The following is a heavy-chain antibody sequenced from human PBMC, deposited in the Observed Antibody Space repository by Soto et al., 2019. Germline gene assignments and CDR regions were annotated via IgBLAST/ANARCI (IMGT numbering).Heavy chain of an antibody. CDR1: GFTFSTYA. CDR2: ISGSGGST. CDR3: AKDGGSANHYNDFDY. Sequence: GGSLRLSCAASGFTFSTYAMSWVRQAPGKRLEWVAFISGSGGSTYYADSVKGRFTISRDSSKNTLYLKMNSLRAEDTAVYPCAKDGGSANHYNDFDYWGQGTLVTVSS. D-gene: IGHD3-10*01. J-gene: IGHJ4*02. V-gene: IGHV3-23*01.